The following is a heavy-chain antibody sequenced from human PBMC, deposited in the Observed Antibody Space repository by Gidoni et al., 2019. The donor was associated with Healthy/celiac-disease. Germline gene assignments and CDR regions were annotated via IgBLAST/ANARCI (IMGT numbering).Heavy chain of an antibody. CDR3: ATGYSSGWSAFDI. D-gene: IGHD6-19*01. CDR1: GYTFTSYG. CDR2: ISVSNGNT. J-gene: IGHJ3*02. Sequence: QVQLVQSGAEVTQPGASVKVSCKATGYTFTSYGIAWVRQAPGQGLEWMGWISVSNGNTNYARKLQGRVTLTTDTSTTTAYMELRSLTSDDTAVYYCATGYSSGWSAFDIWGQGTRVT. V-gene: IGHV1-18*01.